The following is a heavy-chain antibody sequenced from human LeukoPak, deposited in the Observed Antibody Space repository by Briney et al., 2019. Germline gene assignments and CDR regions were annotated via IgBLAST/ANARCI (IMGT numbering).Heavy chain of an antibody. J-gene: IGHJ4*02. D-gene: IGHD4-23*01. Sequence: SQTLSLTCTVSGGSISSGSYYWSWIRQPAGKGLEWIGRIYTSGSTNYNPSLKSRVTISVDTSKNQFSLKLSSVTAADTAVYYCARASYYGGNYGYFDYWGQGTLVTVSS. CDR2: IYTSGST. V-gene: IGHV4-61*02. CDR3: ARASYYGGNYGYFDY. CDR1: GGSISSGSYY.